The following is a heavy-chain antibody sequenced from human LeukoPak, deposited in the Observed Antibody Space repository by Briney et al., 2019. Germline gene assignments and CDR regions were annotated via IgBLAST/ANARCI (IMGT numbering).Heavy chain of an antibody. CDR3: AKDMRDSSGWYYFDY. J-gene: IGHJ4*02. D-gene: IGHD6-19*01. V-gene: IGHV3-9*01. CDR1: GFTFDDYA. Sequence: QPGGSLRLSCAASGFTFDDYAMHWVRQAPGKGLEWVSGISWNSGSIGYADSVKGRFTISRDNAKNSLYLQMNSLRAEDTALYYCAKDMRDSSGWYYFDYWGQGTLVTVSS. CDR2: ISWNSGSI.